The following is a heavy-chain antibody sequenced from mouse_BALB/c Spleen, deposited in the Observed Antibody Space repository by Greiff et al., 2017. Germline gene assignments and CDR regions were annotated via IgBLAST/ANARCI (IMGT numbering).Heavy chain of an antibody. CDR3: AKRGGNYVLWYFDV. Sequence: EVQLQESGPGLVKPSQSLSLTCTVTGYSITSDYAWNWIRQFPGNKLEWMGYISYSGSTSYNPSLKSRISITRDTSKNQFFLQLNSVTTEDTATYYCAKRGGNYVLWYFDVWGAGTTVTVSS. J-gene: IGHJ1*01. D-gene: IGHD2-1*01. CDR2: ISYSGST. V-gene: IGHV3-2*02. CDR1: GYSITSDYA.